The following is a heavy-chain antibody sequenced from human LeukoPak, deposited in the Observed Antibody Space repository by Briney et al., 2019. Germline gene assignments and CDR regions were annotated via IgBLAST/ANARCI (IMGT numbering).Heavy chain of an antibody. D-gene: IGHD6-13*01. CDR2: IYYDGSNQ. Sequence: PGGSLRLSCVVSGLRFRNYGMHWVRQAPGKGLEWVAVIYYDGSNQYYADSVKGRFTISRDNSKNTLCLQMNSLRAEDTAVYYCAAVLAAAGAFDYWGQGTLVTVSS. CDR1: GLRFRNYG. CDR3: AAVLAAAGAFDY. J-gene: IGHJ4*02. V-gene: IGHV3-30*02.